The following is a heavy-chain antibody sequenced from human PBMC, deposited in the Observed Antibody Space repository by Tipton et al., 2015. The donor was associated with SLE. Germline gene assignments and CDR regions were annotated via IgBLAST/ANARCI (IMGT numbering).Heavy chain of an antibody. J-gene: IGHJ5*02. CDR3: AKTLFGDYGDL. Sequence: SLRLSCAASGFSFSSYSMNWVRQAPGKGLEWVSFISSGSSYIYYPDSMKGRFTISRDNVKNTLYLQMDSLRAEDTAVYYCAKTLFGDYGDLWGQGTLVTVSS. CDR2: ISSGSSYI. V-gene: IGHV3-21*01. D-gene: IGHD4-17*01. CDR1: GFSFSSYS.